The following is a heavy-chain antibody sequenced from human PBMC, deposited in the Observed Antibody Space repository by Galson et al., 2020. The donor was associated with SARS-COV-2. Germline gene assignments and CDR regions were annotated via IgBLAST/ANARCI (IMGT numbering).Heavy chain of an antibody. CDR3: VHMRVDDYYYWGSGTVVAYFDY. CDR2: FYWNDGK. Sequence: SGPTLVQPTQTLTLPCTFSGFSLRSNKGGVAWIRQPPGKALEWLAFFYWNDGKRYSPSLQSRLTITQDTSKNQVVRTMTNVDPVDTATYYGVHMRVDDYYYWGSGTVVAYFDYWGQGTTVTVSS. CDR1: GFSLRSNKGG. D-gene: IGHD3-10*01. J-gene: IGHJ4*03. V-gene: IGHV2-5*01.